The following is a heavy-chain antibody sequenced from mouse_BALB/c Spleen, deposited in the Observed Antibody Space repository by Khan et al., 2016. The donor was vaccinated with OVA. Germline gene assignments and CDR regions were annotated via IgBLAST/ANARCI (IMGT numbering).Heavy chain of an antibody. CDR3: ARVYGSSGVDY. Sequence: EVELVESGGGLVKPGGSLKLSCAASGFTFSNYAMSWVRQTPEKRLEWVASIGSGGSTYYPASAKGRFTISRHNAWNILYLQMNSMRSEDTAMYYCARVYGSSGVDYWGQGTTLTVSS. J-gene: IGHJ2*01. CDR1: GFTFSNYA. CDR2: IGSGGST. D-gene: IGHD1-1*01. V-gene: IGHV5-6-5*01.